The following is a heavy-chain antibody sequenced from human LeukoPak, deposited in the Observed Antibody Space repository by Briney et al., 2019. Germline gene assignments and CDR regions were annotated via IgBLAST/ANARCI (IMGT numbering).Heavy chain of an antibody. CDR2: ISYDGSNK. D-gene: IGHD7-27*01. V-gene: IGHV3-30-3*01. CDR3: ARDGDFDYYYYYGMDV. J-gene: IGHJ6*02. CDR1: GFTFSSYA. Sequence: GRSLRPSCAASGFTFSSYAMHWVRQAPGKGLEWVAVISYDGSNKYYADSVKGRFTISRDNSNNTLYLQMNSLRAEDTAVYYCARDGDFDYYYYYGMDVWGQGTTVTVSS.